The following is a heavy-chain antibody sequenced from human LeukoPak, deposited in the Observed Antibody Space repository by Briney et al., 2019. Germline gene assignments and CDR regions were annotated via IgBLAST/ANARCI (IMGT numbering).Heavy chain of an antibody. Sequence: ASVKVSCKASGYTFTGYYMHWVRQAPGQGLEWMGRNNPNSGGTNYAQKFQGRVTMTRDTSISTAYMELSRLRSDDTAVYYCASPGYSYGYFDYWGQGTLVTVSS. CDR1: GYTFTGYY. V-gene: IGHV1-2*06. J-gene: IGHJ4*02. CDR3: ASPGYSYGYFDY. CDR2: NNPNSGGT. D-gene: IGHD5-18*01.